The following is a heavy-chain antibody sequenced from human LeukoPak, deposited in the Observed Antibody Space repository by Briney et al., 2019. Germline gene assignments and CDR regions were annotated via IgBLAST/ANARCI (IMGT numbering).Heavy chain of an antibody. Sequence: SETLSLTCTVSGYSISSGSYYWSWIRQPAGKGLEWIGRIYTSGSTNYNPSLKSRVTISVDTSKNQFSLKLSSVTAADTAVYYCAREYNWFDPWGQGTLVTVSS. CDR3: AREYNWFDP. V-gene: IGHV4-61*02. CDR2: IYTSGST. CDR1: GYSISSGSYY. J-gene: IGHJ5*02.